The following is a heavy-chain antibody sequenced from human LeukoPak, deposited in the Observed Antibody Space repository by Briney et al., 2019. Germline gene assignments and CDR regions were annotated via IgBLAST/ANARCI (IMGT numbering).Heavy chain of an antibody. CDR2: IYYRGNT. Sequence: SETLSLTCTVSGGSISGGAYYWSWIRQPPGKGLEWIGHIYYRGNTDYNPSLRSRVTISVDTSKNQFSLNLSSVTAADTAVYYCARVVPAAMGLNWFDPWGQGTLISVSS. V-gene: IGHV4-30-4*01. J-gene: IGHJ5*02. D-gene: IGHD2-2*01. CDR3: ARVVPAAMGLNWFDP. CDR1: GGSISGGAYY.